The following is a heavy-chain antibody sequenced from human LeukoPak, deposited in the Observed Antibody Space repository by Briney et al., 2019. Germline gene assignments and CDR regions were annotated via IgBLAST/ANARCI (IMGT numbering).Heavy chain of an antibody. CDR3: ARALGYCSGGSCYHFDY. J-gene: IGHJ4*02. CDR2: INPNSGGT. Sequence: ASVKVSCKASGYTFTGYYVLWVRQAPGQGLEWMGWINPNSGGTSYAQKFQGRVTMTRDTSISTAYMELSRLRSDDTAVYYCARALGYCSGGSCYHFDYWGQGTLVTVSS. CDR1: GYTFTGYY. V-gene: IGHV1-2*02. D-gene: IGHD2-15*01.